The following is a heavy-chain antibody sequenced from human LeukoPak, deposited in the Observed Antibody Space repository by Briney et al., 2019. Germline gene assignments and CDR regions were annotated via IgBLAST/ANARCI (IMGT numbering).Heavy chain of an antibody. Sequence: PGGSLRLSCAASGFTFSSYGMHWVRQAPGKGLEWVAVIWYDGSNKYYADSVKGRFTISRDNSKNTLYLQMNSLRAEDTAVYYCARDAIVVVPAAYNWFDPWGQGTLVTVSS. CDR1: GFTFSSYG. V-gene: IGHV3-33*01. D-gene: IGHD2-2*01. CDR3: ARDAIVVVPAAYNWFDP. J-gene: IGHJ5*02. CDR2: IWYDGSNK.